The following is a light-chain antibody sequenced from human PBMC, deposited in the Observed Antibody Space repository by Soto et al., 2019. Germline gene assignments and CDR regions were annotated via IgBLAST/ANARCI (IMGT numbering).Light chain of an antibody. V-gene: IGKV1-39*01. CDR3: QQTYKTPYS. J-gene: IGKJ2*03. Sequence: DIQMTQSPSSLSASVGDRVTISCRASQSIGTLLNWYQQKPGKAPYLLIYAASSLQSGVPSRFSGSGSGTDFTLTVSSLQPEDFAVYYCQQTYKTPYSFGQGTKLEIK. CDR1: QSIGTL. CDR2: AAS.